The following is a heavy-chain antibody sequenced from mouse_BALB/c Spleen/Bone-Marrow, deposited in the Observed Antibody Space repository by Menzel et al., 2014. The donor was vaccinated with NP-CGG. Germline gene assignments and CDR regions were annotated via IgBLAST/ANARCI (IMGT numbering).Heavy chain of an antibody. J-gene: IGHJ4*01. Sequence: VQLQQSGAELVKPGASVKLSCKASGYTFTSYYMYWVKQRPGQGLEWFGEINPSNGGTNFNEKFKNKAILTVDKSSSTAYMRLSSLTSEDSAVYYCSRGRRDALDYWGQGTSVTVSS. CDR3: SRGRRDALDY. V-gene: IGHV1S81*02. CDR1: GYTFTSYY. CDR2: INPSNGGT.